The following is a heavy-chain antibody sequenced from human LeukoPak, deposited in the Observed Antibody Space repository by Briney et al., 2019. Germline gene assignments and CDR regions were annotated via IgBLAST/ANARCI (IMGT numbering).Heavy chain of an antibody. J-gene: IGHJ6*02. V-gene: IGHV3-9*01. CDR1: GFTFDDYA. CDR3: AKDGYKSYYYGMDV. D-gene: IGHD5-24*01. CDR2: ISWNSGSI. Sequence: PGRSLRLSCAASGFTFDDYAMHWVRHAPGKGLEWVSGISWNSGSIGYADSVKGRFTISRDNAKNSLYLQMNSLRAEDTALYYCAKDGYKSYYYGMDVWGQGTTVTVSS.